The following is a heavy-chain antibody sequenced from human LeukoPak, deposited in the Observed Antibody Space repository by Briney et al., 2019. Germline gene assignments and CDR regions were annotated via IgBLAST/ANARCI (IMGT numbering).Heavy chain of an antibody. V-gene: IGHV4-59*08. CDR3: ARHGGSYSFDI. D-gene: IGHD2-21*01. J-gene: IGHJ3*02. Sequence: SETLSLTCTVSGGSLSTYYWSWIRQPPGKGLEWIGYISYSGSTIYNPSLESRVTISLDTSKNQFSLKLSSVTAADTAVYHCARHGGSYSFDIWGQGTMVTVSS. CDR1: GGSLSTYY. CDR2: ISYSGST.